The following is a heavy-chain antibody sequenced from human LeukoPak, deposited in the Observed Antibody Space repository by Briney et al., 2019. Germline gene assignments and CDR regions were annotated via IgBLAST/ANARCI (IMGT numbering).Heavy chain of an antibody. CDR2: IYTSGST. CDR3: ARVRGGGGVVSWFDP. Sequence: ASETLSLTCTVSGGSISSYYWSWIRQPAGKGLEWIGRIYTSGSTNYNPSLKSRVTMSVDTSKNKFSLKLSSVTAADTAVYYCARVRGGGGVVSWFDPWGQGTLVTVSS. CDR1: GGSISSYY. V-gene: IGHV4-4*07. D-gene: IGHD3-3*01. J-gene: IGHJ5*02.